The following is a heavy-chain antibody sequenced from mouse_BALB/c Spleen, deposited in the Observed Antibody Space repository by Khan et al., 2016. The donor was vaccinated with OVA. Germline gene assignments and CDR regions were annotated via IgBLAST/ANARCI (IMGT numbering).Heavy chain of an antibody. V-gene: IGHV1-9*01. D-gene: IGHD2-2*01. CDR3: ARGGYGGFAY. CDR2: IFPGSVST. J-gene: IGHJ3*01. Sequence: QVQLQQSGGDLMKPGASVKISCKATGYTFSSYWIEWVKQRPGHGFEWIGQIFPGSVSTTYNEKFKGKATFTSETSSNTAYMQLNSLTSEASAVYYCARGGYGGFAYWGQGTLVTVSA. CDR1: GYTFSSYW.